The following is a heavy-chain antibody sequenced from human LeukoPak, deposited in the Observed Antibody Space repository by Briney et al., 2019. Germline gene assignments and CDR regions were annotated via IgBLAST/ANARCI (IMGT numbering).Heavy chain of an antibody. CDR2: ISYDGSNK. J-gene: IGHJ3*02. D-gene: IGHD3-22*01. CDR1: GFTFSSYG. CDR3: AKKWYGDYDSSGVNYAFDI. V-gene: IGHV3-30*18. Sequence: GGSLRLSCAASGFTFSSYGMHWVRQASGKGLEWEAVISYDGSNKYYADSVKGRFTISRDNSKNTLYLQMNSLRPEDTAVYYCAKKWYGDYDSSGVNYAFDIWGQGTMVTVSS.